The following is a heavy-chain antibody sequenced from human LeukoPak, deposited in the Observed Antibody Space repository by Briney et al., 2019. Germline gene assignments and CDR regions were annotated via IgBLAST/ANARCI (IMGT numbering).Heavy chain of an antibody. CDR2: ISAYNGNT. CDR3: ARALLRYFDWLLIEEGEFDY. Sequence: ASVKVSCKASGYTFTSYGISWVRQAPGQGLEWMGWISAYNGNTNYAQKLQGRVTMTTDTSTSTAYMELRSLRSDDTAVHYCARALLRYFDWLLIEEGEFDYWGQGTLVTVSS. D-gene: IGHD3-9*01. J-gene: IGHJ4*02. CDR1: GYTFTSYG. V-gene: IGHV1-18*04.